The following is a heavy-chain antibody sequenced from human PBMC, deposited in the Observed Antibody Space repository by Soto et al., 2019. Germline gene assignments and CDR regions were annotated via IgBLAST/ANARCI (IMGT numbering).Heavy chain of an antibody. CDR3: ARHKGGISSGYYSYFDY. V-gene: IGHV4-34*01. CDR2: VNHSGST. Sequence: SETLSLTCAVYGGSFSGYYWSWIRQPPGKGLEWIGEVNHSGSTNYNPSLKSRVTISVDASKNVFSMKLSAVTAADTAVYYCARHKGGISSGYYSYFDYWGQGALVTVSS. D-gene: IGHD3-22*01. CDR1: GGSFSGYY. J-gene: IGHJ4*02.